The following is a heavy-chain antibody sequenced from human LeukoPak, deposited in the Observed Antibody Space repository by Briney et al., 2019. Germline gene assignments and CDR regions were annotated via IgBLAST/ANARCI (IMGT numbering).Heavy chain of an antibody. Sequence: ASVKVSCKASGYTFTGYYMHWVRQAPGQGLEWMGWINPNSGGTNYAQKFQGRVTMTRDTSISTAYMELGRLRSDDTAVYYCASIYSSGYETDYWGQGTLVTVSS. CDR1: GYTFTGYY. D-gene: IGHD3-22*01. CDR3: ASIYSSGYETDY. J-gene: IGHJ4*02. CDR2: INPNSGGT. V-gene: IGHV1-2*02.